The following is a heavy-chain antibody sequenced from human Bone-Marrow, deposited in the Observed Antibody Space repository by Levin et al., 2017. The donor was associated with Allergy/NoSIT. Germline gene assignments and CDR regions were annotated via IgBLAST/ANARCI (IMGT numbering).Heavy chain of an antibody. J-gene: IGHJ6*02. CDR3: ARVIGSGSYGMDV. D-gene: IGHD5-12*01. CDR1: GFTFSSYG. Sequence: GESLKISCAASGFTFSSYGMHWVRQAPGKGLEWVAVIWYDGSNKYYADSVKGRFTISRDNSKNTLYLQMNSLRAEDTAVYYCARVIGSGSYGMDVWGQGTTVTVSS. V-gene: IGHV3-33*01. CDR2: IWYDGSNK.